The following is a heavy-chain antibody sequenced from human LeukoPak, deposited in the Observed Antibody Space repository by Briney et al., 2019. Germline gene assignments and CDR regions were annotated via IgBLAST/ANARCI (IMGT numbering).Heavy chain of an antibody. Sequence: ASVKVSCKASGHTFTAYYMFWVRQAPGQGLEWMGWINPNSGGTNYAPKFQGRVTMTRDTSISTAYMELSRLRSDDTAVYYCATLGYCSGGSCYVNYFDYWGQGTLVTVSS. D-gene: IGHD2-15*01. CDR3: ATLGYCSGGSCYVNYFDY. CDR1: GHTFTAYY. CDR2: INPNSGGT. J-gene: IGHJ4*02. V-gene: IGHV1-2*02.